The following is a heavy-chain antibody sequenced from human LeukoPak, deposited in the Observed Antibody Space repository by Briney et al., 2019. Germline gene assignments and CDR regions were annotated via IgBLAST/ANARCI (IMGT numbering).Heavy chain of an antibody. J-gene: IGHJ3*02. Sequence: ASVKVSCKASGYTFTSYGISWVRQAPGQGLEWMGWISAYNGNTNYAQKLQGRVTTTTDTSTSTAYMELRSLRSDDTAVYYCARDNPYSSSGDAFDIWGQGTMVTVSS. D-gene: IGHD6-13*01. CDR3: ARDNPYSSSGDAFDI. V-gene: IGHV1-18*01. CDR2: ISAYNGNT. CDR1: GYTFTSYG.